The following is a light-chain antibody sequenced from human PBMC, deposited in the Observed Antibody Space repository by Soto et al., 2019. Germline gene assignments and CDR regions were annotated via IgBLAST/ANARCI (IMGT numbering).Light chain of an antibody. V-gene: IGKV1-33*01. Sequence: QMTQSPSSLSASVGDRVTITCQASQDITNYLIWYQQKPGKAPKVLIYDASSLGTGVSSRFSGSGSGTHFTLTISSLQPEDIATYYCQQFASVPCTFGQGTKLEIK. CDR2: DAS. CDR3: QQFASVPCT. CDR1: QDITNY. J-gene: IGKJ2*02.